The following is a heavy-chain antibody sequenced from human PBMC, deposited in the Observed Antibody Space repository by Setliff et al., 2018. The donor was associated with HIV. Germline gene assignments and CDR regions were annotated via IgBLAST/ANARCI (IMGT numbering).Heavy chain of an antibody. CDR2: IIPIFGTA. D-gene: IGHD3-10*01. J-gene: IGHJ4*02. V-gene: IGHV1-69*13. CDR1: RGTFSSYA. Sequence: GASVKVSCKTSRGTFSSYAISWVRQAPGQGLEWMGGIIPIFGTANYAQKFQGRVTITADESTSTAYMELSSLRSEDAAVYYCRFGELSQYYFDYWGQGTLVTVSS. CDR3: RFGELSQYYFDY.